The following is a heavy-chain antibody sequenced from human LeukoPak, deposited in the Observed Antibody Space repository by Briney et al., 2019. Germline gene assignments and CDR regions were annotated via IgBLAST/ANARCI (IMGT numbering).Heavy chain of an antibody. CDR3: ARSDFWSGYTIDY. CDR2: IYYSGRT. J-gene: IGHJ4*02. CDR1: GGSISSYY. D-gene: IGHD3-3*01. Sequence: SXTLSLTCTVSGGSISSYYWSWIRQPPGKGLEWIGYIYYSGRTNYNPSLKRRVSISVEKSKKKFSLKLSSVTAADTAVYYCARSDFWSGYTIDYWGQGTLVTVSS. V-gene: IGHV4-59*01.